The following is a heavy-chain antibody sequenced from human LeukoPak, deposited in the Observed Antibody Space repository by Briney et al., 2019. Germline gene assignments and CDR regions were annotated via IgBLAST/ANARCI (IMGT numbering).Heavy chain of an antibody. V-gene: IGHV1-2*02. CDR2: TNPIGGGT. D-gene: IGHD3-22*01. CDR3: ARDNGRGYPVYFGH. Sequence: ASVKVSCKASGYTFTGYYIHWVRQAPGQGLEWMGWTNPIGGGTNYAQKFQGRVAMTRDTSITTAYMEMSSLRSDDTAVYYCARDNGRGYPVYFGHWGQGTLVTVAS. J-gene: IGHJ4*02. CDR1: GYTFTGYY.